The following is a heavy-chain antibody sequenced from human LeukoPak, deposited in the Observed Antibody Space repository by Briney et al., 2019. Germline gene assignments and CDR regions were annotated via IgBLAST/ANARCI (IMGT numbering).Heavy chain of an antibody. CDR1: GYTFTGYY. Sequence: ASVKVSCKASGYTFTGYYMHWVRQAPGQGLEWMGWINPNSGGTNYAQKFQGWVTMTRDTSISTAYMELSRLRSDDTAVYYCARYSGSYYYPPAWDLWGQGTLVTVSS. V-gene: IGHV1-2*04. J-gene: IGHJ4*02. CDR2: INPNSGGT. D-gene: IGHD1-26*01. CDR3: ARYSGSYYYPPAWDL.